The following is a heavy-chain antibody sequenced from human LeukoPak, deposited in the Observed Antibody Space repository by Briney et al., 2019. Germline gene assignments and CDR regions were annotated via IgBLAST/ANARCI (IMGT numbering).Heavy chain of an antibody. J-gene: IGHJ6*03. CDR2: INSNSGGT. Sequence: ASVKVSCKASGYTFTGYYMHWVRQAPGQGLEWMGWINSNSGGTNCAQKFQGRVTMTRDTSISTAYMELSRLRSDDTAVYYCARDGEGGRLQDLGNYYYYMDVWGKGTTVTISS. D-gene: IGHD2-15*01. CDR3: ARDGEGGRLQDLGNYYYYMDV. V-gene: IGHV1-2*02. CDR1: GYTFTGYY.